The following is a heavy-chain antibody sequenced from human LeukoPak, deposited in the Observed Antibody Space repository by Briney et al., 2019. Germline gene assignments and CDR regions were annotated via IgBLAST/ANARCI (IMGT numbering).Heavy chain of an antibody. CDR3: AKDYGDYSYWYFDL. V-gene: IGHV3-30*18. CDR2: ISYDGSNK. D-gene: IGHD4-17*01. Sequence: SCKASGYIFTSYYMHWVRQAPGKGLEWVAVISYDGSNKYYADSVKGRFTISRDNSKNTLYLQMNSLRAEDTAVYYCAKDYGDYSYWYFDLWGRGTLVTVSS. CDR1: GYIFTSYY. J-gene: IGHJ2*01.